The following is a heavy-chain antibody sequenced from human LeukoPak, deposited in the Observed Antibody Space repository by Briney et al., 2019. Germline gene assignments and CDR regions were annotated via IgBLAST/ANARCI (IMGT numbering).Heavy chain of an antibody. Sequence: SETLSLTCTVSXGSXSSYXXXWIRXPPXXXXXWIGYIYYSGSTNYNPSLKSRVTISVDTSKNQFSLKLSSVTAADTAVYYCARVGANWNYVGYWGQGTLVTVSS. CDR3: ARVGANWNYVGY. J-gene: IGHJ4*02. D-gene: IGHD1-20*01. CDR1: XGSXSSYX. V-gene: IGHV4-59*01. CDR2: IYYSGST.